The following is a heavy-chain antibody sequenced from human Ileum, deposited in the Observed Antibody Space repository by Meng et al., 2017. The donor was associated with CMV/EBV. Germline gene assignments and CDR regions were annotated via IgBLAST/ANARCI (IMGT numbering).Heavy chain of an antibody. CDR3: ARSSYFDILSGFSDFDY. D-gene: IGHD3-9*01. Sequence: FSFSAFSMPCVLPAPGEGLGWVAVIWYAGSDKYYADSVQSRFNISRDNSKNTLYLQMHSLRVEDTAMYYCARSSYFDILSGFSDFDYWGQGTLVTVSS. V-gene: IGHV3-33*01. CDR1: FSFSAFS. CDR2: IWYAGSDK. J-gene: IGHJ4*02.